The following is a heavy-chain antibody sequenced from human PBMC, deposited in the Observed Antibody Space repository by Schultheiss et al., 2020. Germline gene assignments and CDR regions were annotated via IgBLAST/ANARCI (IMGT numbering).Heavy chain of an antibody. CDR3: ARVEREGYYACAY. Sequence: ASVKVSCKASGYSFTGFLIHWVRQAPGQGLDWMGWINPKNGATNFAQKFQGRVTMTRDTSITTSYMEVTSLTSDDTAVYFCARVEREGYYACAYWGQGTLGTVAS. CDR2: INPKNGAT. J-gene: IGHJ4*02. CDR1: GYSFTGFL. V-gene: IGHV1-2*02. D-gene: IGHD5-24*01.